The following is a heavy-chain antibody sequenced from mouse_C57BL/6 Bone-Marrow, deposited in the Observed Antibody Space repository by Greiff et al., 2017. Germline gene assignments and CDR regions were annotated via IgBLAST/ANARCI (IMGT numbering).Heavy chain of an antibody. J-gene: IGHJ3*01. CDR2: IYPRSGNT. CDR1: GYTFTSYG. Sequence: VQRVESGAELARPGASVKLSCKASGYTFTSYGMRWVKQRTGQGLEWIGEIYPRSGNTYYNEKFKGKATLTADKSSSTAYMELRSLTSEDSAVYFCAGTAAPFDYWGQGTLLTVSA. V-gene: IGHV1-81*01. D-gene: IGHD3-3*01. CDR3: AGTAAPFDY.